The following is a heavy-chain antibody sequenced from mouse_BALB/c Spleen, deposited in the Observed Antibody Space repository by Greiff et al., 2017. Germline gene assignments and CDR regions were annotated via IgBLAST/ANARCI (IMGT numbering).Heavy chain of an antibody. CDR2: IDPANGNT. J-gene: IGHJ3*01. CDR3: ARGDGYYLFAY. Sequence: VQLQQSGAELVKPGASVKLSCTASGFNIKDTYMHWVKQRPEQGLEWIGRIDPANGNTKYDPKFQGKATITADTSSNTAYLQLSSLTSEDTAVYYSARGDGYYLFAYWGQGTLVTVSA. CDR1: GFNIKDTY. D-gene: IGHD2-3*01. V-gene: IGHV14-3*02.